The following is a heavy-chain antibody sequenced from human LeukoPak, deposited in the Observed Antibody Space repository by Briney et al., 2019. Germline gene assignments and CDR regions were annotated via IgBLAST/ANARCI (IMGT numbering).Heavy chain of an antibody. V-gene: IGHV3-7*04. D-gene: IGHD3-16*01. J-gene: IGHJ6*02. CDR1: GFTFSTYW. CDR2: LKPDGSEK. Sequence: GGSLRLSCAASGFTFSTYWMSWVRQAPGKGLEWVANLKPDGSEKDYVDSLKGRFTISRDNAKNSLYLQVNSLRAEDTAVYYCARFGVPYGVDVWGQGTTVTVSS. CDR3: ARFGVPYGVDV.